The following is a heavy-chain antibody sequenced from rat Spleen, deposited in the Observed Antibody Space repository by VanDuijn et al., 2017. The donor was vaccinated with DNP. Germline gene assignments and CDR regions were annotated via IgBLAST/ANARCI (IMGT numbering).Heavy chain of an antibody. J-gene: IGHJ3*01. CDR2: ISYDGGST. CDR1: GFIFNNYY. D-gene: IGHD1-11*01. Sequence: EVQLVESGGGLVQPEGSLKLSCAASGFIFNNYYMAWVRQAPTKGLEWVAYISYDGGSTDYGDSVKGRFTISRDNAKSTLYLQMDSLRSEDTATYYCVTGVYGGYEDWFANWGQGTLVTVSS. V-gene: IGHV5-20*01. CDR3: VTGVYGGYEDWFAN.